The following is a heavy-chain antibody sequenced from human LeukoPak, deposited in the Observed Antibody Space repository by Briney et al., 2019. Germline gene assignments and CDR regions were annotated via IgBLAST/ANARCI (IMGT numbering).Heavy chain of an antibody. Sequence: GGSLRLSCAASGFTFSSYLMSWVRQAPGKGLEWVANINQDGSETYYVDSVKGRFTISRDNGKNSLYLQMNSLRAEDTAVYYCARLGGQPAPYYFDYWGQGTLVTVSS. V-gene: IGHV3-7*01. CDR3: ARLGGQPAPYYFDY. CDR2: INQDGSET. CDR1: GFTFSSYL. J-gene: IGHJ4*02. D-gene: IGHD3-16*01.